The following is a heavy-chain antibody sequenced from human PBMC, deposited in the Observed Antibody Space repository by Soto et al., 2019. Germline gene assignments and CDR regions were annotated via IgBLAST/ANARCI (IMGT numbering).Heavy chain of an antibody. J-gene: IGHJ5*02. CDR2: IYYSGST. D-gene: IGHD2-21*02. CDR1: GGSISSSSYY. Sequence: PSETLSLTCTVSGGSISSSSYYWGWIRQPPGKGLEWIGSIYYSGSTYYNPSLKSRVTISVDTSKNQFSLKLSSVTAADTAVYYCASEVVVTAIRINWFDPWGQGTLVTVSS. CDR3: ASEVVVTAIRINWFDP. V-gene: IGHV4-39*01.